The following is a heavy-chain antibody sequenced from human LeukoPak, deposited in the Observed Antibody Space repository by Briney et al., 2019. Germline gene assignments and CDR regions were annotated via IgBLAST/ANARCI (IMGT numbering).Heavy chain of an antibody. J-gene: IGHJ4*02. CDR1: GGSFSGYY. CDR2: INHSGST. D-gene: IGHD2-21*02. Sequence: SETLSLTCAVYGGSFSGYYWSWIRQPPGKGLEWIGEINHSGSTNYNPSLKSRVTISVDTSTSQFSLKLSSVTAADTAVYYCAALVVTATRDYWGQGTLVTVSS. V-gene: IGHV4-34*01. CDR3: AALVVTATRDY.